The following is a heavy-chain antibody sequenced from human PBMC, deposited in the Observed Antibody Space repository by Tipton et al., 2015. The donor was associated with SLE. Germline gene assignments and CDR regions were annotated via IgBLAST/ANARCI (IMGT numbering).Heavy chain of an antibody. D-gene: IGHD1-26*01. V-gene: IGHV3-11*04. J-gene: IGHJ3*02. Sequence: LSLTCAVLDGSFSGFYWNWIRQPPGKGLGWVSYISSSGYTIYYADSVKGRFTMSRDDPKNSLYLQMNSLRAEDTAVYYCARGILGDPVAFDIWGQGTMAIVSS. CDR2: ISSSGYTI. CDR1: DGSFSGFY. CDR3: ARGILGDPVAFDI.